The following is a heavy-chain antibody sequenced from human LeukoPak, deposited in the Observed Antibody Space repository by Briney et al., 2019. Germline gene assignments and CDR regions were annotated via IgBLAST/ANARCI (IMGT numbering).Heavy chain of an antibody. CDR3: ARGSGRYYVGYWYFDL. CDR1: EYTFTTYY. V-gene: IGHV1-2*06. J-gene: IGHJ2*01. Sequence: GASMKVSCKASEYTFTTYYIHWVRQAPGQGLEWMGRINPGSGGTNYAQKFQGRVTMTGDTSISTAYMELSRLRSDDTAVYYCARGSGRYYVGYWYFDLWGRGTLVTVSS. CDR2: INPGSGGT. D-gene: IGHD3-10*01.